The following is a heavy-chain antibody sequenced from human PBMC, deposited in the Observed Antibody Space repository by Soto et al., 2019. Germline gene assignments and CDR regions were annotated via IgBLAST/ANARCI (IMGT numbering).Heavy chain of an antibody. Sequence: EVQLVESGGGLVHSGGSLRLSCAASGCPFSTYGINWVRQAPGKGLEWVSYISSSSNTILYADSVKGRFTISRDNAKNLLYLQMNSLIVEDTAVYYCARHSGYRRGSLTLDCWGQGTLVTVSS. CDR2: ISSSSNTI. D-gene: IGHD6-19*01. V-gene: IGHV3-48*01. J-gene: IGHJ4*02. CDR1: GCPFSTYG. CDR3: ARHSGYRRGSLTLDC.